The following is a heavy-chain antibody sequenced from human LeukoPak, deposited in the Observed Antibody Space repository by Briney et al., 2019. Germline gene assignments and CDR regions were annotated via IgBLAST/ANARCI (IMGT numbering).Heavy chain of an antibody. V-gene: IGHV3-7*04. Sequence: GGSLRLSCAASGFTFSSYWMSWVRQAPGKGLDWVPNIKQDGSEKDCVDSVKGRFTISRDNAKKSLYLQMNSLRAEDTAAYYCARPRAPDWNFDLWGRGTLVTVSS. CDR1: GFTFSSYW. CDR3: ARPRAPDWNFDL. J-gene: IGHJ2*01. CDR2: IKQDGSEK.